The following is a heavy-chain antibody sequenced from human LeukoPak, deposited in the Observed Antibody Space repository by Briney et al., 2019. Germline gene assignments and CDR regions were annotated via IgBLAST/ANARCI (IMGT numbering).Heavy chain of an antibody. V-gene: IGHV3-7*01. CDR2: IKQDGSEK. J-gene: IGHJ3*02. D-gene: IGHD6-19*01. CDR1: GFTFSSYW. CDR3: ARDSSGWYLGFDI. Sequence: PGGSLRLSCAASGFTFSSYWMSWVRQAPGKGLEWVANIKQDGSEKYYVDSVKGRFTISRDNAKNSLYLQMNSLRAEDTAVYYCARDSSGWYLGFDIWGQGTMVTASS.